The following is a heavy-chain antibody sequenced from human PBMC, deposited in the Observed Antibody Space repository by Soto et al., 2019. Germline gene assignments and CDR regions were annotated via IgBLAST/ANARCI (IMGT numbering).Heavy chain of an antibody. CDR3: ARRGSYSSSWYDY. V-gene: IGHV4-59*08. J-gene: IGHJ4*02. D-gene: IGHD6-13*01. CDR1: GGSISSYY. Sequence: LSLTCTVSGGSISSYYWSWIRQPPGKGLEWIGYIYYSGSTNYNPSLKSRVTISVDTSKNQFSLKLSSVTAADTAVYYCARRGSYSSSWYDYWGQGTLVTVAS. CDR2: IYYSGST.